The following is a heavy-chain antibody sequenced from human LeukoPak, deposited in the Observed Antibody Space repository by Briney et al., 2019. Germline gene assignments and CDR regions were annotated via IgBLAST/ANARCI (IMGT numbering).Heavy chain of an antibody. D-gene: IGHD2-2*01. J-gene: IGHJ3*02. CDR1: GGSISSYY. CDR2: IYTSGST. Sequence: SETLSLTCTVSGGSISSYYWSWIRQPAGKGLEWIGRIYTSGSTNYNPSLKSRVTMSVDTSKNQFSLKLSSVTAADTAVYYCARDDDCSSISCYAFDIWGQGTMVTVSS. CDR3: ARDDDCSSISCYAFDI. V-gene: IGHV4-4*07.